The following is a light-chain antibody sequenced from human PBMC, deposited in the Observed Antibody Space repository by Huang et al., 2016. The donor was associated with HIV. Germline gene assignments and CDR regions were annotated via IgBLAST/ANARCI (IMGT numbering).Light chain of an antibody. J-gene: IGKJ3*01. CDR1: QSVSSSY. V-gene: IGKV3-20*01. CDR3: QQYGSSRIFT. CDR2: GAS. Sequence: EIVLTQSPGPLSVSPGERATLSCRASQSVSSSYLAWYQQKPGQAPRLLTYGASSRATGIPDRFSGSGSGTDFTLTISRLEPEDFAVYYCQQYGSSRIFTFGPGTKVDIK.